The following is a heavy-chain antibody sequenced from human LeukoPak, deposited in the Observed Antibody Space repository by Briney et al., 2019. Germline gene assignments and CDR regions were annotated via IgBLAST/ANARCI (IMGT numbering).Heavy chain of an antibody. V-gene: IGHV3-66*01. Sequence: GGSLRLSCAASGFTFSSYSMNWVRQAPGKGLEWVSVIYSGGSTYYADSVKGRFTTSRDNSKNTLYLQMNSLRAEDTAVYYCARDFGGSSGYFDYWGQGTLVSVSS. CDR1: GFTFSSYS. J-gene: IGHJ4*02. D-gene: IGHD3-22*01. CDR3: ARDFGGSSGYFDY. CDR2: IYSGGST.